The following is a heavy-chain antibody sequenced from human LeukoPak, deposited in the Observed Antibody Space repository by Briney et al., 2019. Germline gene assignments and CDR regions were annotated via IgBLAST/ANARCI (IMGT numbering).Heavy chain of an antibody. CDR1: GFTFSTYW. Sequence: GGSLRLSCAVSGFTFSTYWMSWVRQAPGKGQEWVANIKEDGSEKYYMDSVKGRFTISRNNAKSSLYLQMNSLRAEDTAVYYCARVNYVGYYYYYMDGWGKGTTVTVSS. D-gene: IGHD1-7*01. CDR2: IKEDGSEK. CDR3: ARVNYVGYYYYYMDG. J-gene: IGHJ6*03. V-gene: IGHV3-7*01.